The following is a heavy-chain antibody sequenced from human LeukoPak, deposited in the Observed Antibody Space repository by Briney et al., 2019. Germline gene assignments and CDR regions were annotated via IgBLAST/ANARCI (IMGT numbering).Heavy chain of an antibody. CDR1: GASITSYY. CDR3: TRDLSGSLYFDF. J-gene: IGHJ4*02. D-gene: IGHD3-10*01. CDR2: LYISGST. V-gene: IGHV4-4*07. Sequence: PSETLSLTCTVSGASITSYYYNWIRLTAGGGLEWIGRLYISGSTDYNPSLKSRVTISVDTSRNQFSLKMNSVTAADTAVYFCTRDLSGSLYFDFWGPGVLVTVSS.